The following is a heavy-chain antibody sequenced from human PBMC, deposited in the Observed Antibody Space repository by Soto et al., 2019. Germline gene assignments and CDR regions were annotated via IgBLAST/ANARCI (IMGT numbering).Heavy chain of an antibody. CDR2: ISGSGGST. Sequence: EVQLLESGGGLVQPGGSLRLSCAASGFTFSSYAMSWVRQAPGKGLEWVSAISGSGGSTDYEDSVKGRFTISRDNSKNTLYLQMNSLRAEDTAVYYCAKDTSYGDRKYYFDYWGQGTLVTVSS. CDR1: GFTFSSYA. J-gene: IGHJ4*02. D-gene: IGHD4-17*01. CDR3: AKDTSYGDRKYYFDY. V-gene: IGHV3-23*01.